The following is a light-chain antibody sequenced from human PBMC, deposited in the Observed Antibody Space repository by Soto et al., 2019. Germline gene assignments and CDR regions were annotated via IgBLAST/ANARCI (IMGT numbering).Light chain of an antibody. CDR1: SSNIGNKY. CDR2: DND. J-gene: IGLJ2*01. Sequence: QSVLTQPPSVSAAPGQKVTISCSGSSSNIGNKYVSWYQQLPGTAPKLLIYDNDKRPSGLPDRFSGSKSGTSATLRVTGLQTGEEADYCCATWDSSLSAGVFGGGTQLTVL. CDR3: ATWDSSLSAGV. V-gene: IGLV1-51*01.